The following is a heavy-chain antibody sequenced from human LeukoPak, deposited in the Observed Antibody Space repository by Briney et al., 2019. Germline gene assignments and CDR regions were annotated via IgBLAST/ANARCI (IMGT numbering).Heavy chain of an antibody. CDR3: ARANFLYCSSSTCLFDY. J-gene: IGHJ4*02. V-gene: IGHV1-2*02. CDR1: GYTFTDYY. CDR2: INPNDGDT. Sequence: ASVKVSCTASGYTFTDYYMHWVRQAPGQGFEWMGWINPNDGDTNYAQKFQGRVTMTRDTSISTAHMEVSRLRSDDTAVYYCARANFLYCSSSTCLFDYWGQGTLVTVSS. D-gene: IGHD2-2*01.